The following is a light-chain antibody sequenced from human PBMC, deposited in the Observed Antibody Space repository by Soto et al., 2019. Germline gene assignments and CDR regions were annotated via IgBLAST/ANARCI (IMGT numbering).Light chain of an antibody. Sequence: EIVMAPAPAPLSGSPGERASLSRRASQTVDSNFLAWYQQKPGQAPRLLMYGASSRATGIPDRFSGSGSGTDFTLTISRLEPEDFAVYYCRQYGRSLGFAFGGGTKVDIK. CDR3: RQYGRSLGFA. CDR1: QTVDSNF. J-gene: IGKJ4*01. V-gene: IGKV3-20*01. CDR2: GAS.